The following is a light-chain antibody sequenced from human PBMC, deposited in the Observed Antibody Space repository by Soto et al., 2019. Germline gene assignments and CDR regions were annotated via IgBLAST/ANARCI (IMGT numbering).Light chain of an antibody. J-gene: IGKJ1*01. CDR3: QQCSVWPRT. V-gene: IGKV3-15*01. CDR1: QIVAGD. CDR2: GAS. Sequence: EIVLTQSRVTLSVSPGERVTLSCRASQIVAGDLAWYQQKPGQAPRLLIYGASTRATGIPARFSGSGSGTEFTLTISSLQSEDFAVYFCQQCSVWPRTFGQGDQGGYQ.